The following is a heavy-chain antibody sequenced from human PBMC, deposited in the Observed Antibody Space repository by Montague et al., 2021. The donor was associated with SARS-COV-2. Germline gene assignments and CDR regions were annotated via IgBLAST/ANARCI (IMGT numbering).Heavy chain of an antibody. CDR3: ALAVAGRGGYDY. D-gene: IGHD6-19*01. V-gene: IGHV6-1*01. J-gene: IGHJ4*02. CDR2: CYLLERNY. Sequence: CYLLERNYEYAVSLKSRITINPDTSKNQFSLQVKSMTPEDTAVYYCALAVAGRGGYDYWGQGTLVTASS.